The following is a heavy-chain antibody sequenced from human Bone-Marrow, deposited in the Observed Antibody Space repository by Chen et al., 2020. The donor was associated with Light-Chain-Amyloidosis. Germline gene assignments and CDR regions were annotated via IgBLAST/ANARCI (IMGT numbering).Heavy chain of an antibody. CDR2: VNPNNGGI. CDR1: GYTFTGYY. V-gene: IGHV1-2*02. D-gene: IGHD6-19*01. J-gene: IGHJ6*02. Sequence: QVQLVQSGAELWKPGASVKVSCKASGYTFTGYYIHWVRQAPGQGLEWVGWVNPNNGGINYAQKFQDRVSMTRHTTVSTVYMELSRLTSDDTAVYFCARDMSPGIAVSGPYGMDVWGQGTTVTVSS. CDR3: ARDMSPGIAVSGPYGMDV.